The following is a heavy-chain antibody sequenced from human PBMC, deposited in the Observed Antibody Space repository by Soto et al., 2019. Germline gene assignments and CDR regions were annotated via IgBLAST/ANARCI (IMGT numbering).Heavy chain of an antibody. CDR2: IGTHADTT. J-gene: IGHJ3*02. D-gene: IGHD3-16*01. CDR3: ARPYVEVAVNEAFDI. Sequence: EVQLLESGGGLVQPGGSLRLSCAASGFTFSTYALTWVRQAPGKGLEWVSSIGTHADTTYYVDSMKGRFSISRDNSKNTVYLQMSSLSAEDTAVYYCARPYVEVAVNEAFDIWGRGTMVTVSS. V-gene: IGHV3-23*01. CDR1: GFTFSTYA.